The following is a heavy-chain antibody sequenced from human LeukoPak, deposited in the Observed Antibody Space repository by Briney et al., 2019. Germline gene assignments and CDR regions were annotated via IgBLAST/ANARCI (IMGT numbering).Heavy chain of an antibody. CDR3: AKKPEPTSSGSYDY. V-gene: IGHV3-23*01. CDR2: ISGSGGST. J-gene: IGHJ4*02. Sequence: GGSLRLSCAASGFTFSSYAVSWVRQAPGKGLEGVSAISGSGGSTYYADSVKGRFTISRDNSKNTLYLQMNSLRAEDTAVYYCAKKPEPTSSGSYDYWGQGTLVTVSS. D-gene: IGHD3-10*01. CDR1: GFTFSSYA.